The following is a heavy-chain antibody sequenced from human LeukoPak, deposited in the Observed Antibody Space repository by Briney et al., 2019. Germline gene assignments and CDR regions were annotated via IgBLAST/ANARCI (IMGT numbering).Heavy chain of an antibody. CDR2: ISSSSSYI. CDR1: GFTFSSYG. J-gene: IGHJ4*02. CDR3: ARDGYYDSSGYPDY. Sequence: MSGGSLRLSCAASGFTFSSYGMHWVRQAPGKGLEWVSSISSSSSYIYYTDSVKGRFTISRDNAKNSLYLQMNSLRAEDTAVYYCARDGYYDSSGYPDYWGQGTLVTVSS. V-gene: IGHV3-21*01. D-gene: IGHD3-22*01.